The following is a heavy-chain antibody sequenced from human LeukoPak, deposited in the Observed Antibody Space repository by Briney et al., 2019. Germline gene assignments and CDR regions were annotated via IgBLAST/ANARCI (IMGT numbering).Heavy chain of an antibody. CDR2: ISYDGSNK. CDR1: GFTFSNYG. Sequence: GGSLRLSCAASGFTFSNYGMHWVRQAPGKGLEWVAVISYDGSNKYYADSVKGRFTISRDNSNNTLYLQMNSLRAEDTAVYYCANYGSGSYFHYWGQGTLVTVSS. CDR3: ANYGSGSYFHY. V-gene: IGHV3-30*18. D-gene: IGHD3-10*01. J-gene: IGHJ4*02.